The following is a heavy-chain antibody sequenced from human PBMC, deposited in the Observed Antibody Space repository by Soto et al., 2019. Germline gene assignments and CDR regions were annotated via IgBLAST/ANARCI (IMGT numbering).Heavy chain of an antibody. J-gene: IGHJ6*02. D-gene: IGHD3-3*01. CDR2: IYDNGNT. V-gene: IGHV4-30-2*01. CDR1: GGSITRGGYS. Sequence: QLQLQESGSGLVKPSQTLSLMCDVSGGSITRGGYSWSWIRQLPGKGLEWLGYIYDNGNTYYNASLKSRVTISVDRSKNQFSQNLTSVTAADTAVYYCARWSPLYGMDVWGQGATVTVSS. CDR3: ARWSPLYGMDV.